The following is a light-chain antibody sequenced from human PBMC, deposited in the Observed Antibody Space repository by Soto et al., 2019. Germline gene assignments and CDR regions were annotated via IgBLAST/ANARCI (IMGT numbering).Light chain of an antibody. V-gene: IGKV4-1*01. CDR1: QSVLHSSNNKNY. CDR2: WAS. Sequence: DIVMTQSPDSLAVSLGERATINCKSSQSVLHSSNNKNYLTWFQQKPGQPPKLLIYWASTRESGVPDRFSGSGSGTDFTLSISSLQAEDEAVYYCHQYYSNPQTFGQGPSWRSN. CDR3: HQYYSNPQT. J-gene: IGKJ2*01.